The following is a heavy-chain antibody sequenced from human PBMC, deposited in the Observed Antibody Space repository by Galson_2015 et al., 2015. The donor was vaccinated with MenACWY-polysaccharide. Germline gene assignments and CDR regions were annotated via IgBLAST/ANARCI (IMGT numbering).Heavy chain of an antibody. V-gene: IGHV4-34*01. Sequence: TLSLTCAVYGGSFSGYYWSWIRQPPGKGLEWIGEMNHSGSTNYNPSLKSRVTISVDTSKNQFSLKLSSVTAADTAVYYCATESGYDYYWGQGTLVTVSS. CDR3: ATESGYDYY. D-gene: IGHD5-12*01. J-gene: IGHJ4*02. CDR1: GGSFSGYY. CDR2: MNHSGST.